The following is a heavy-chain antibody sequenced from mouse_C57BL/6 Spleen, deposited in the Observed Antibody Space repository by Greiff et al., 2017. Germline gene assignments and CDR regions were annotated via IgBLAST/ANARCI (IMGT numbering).Heavy chain of an antibody. V-gene: IGHV1-52*01. CDR3: ARDRSNYGYARDY. CDR2: IDPSDSET. Sequence: QVQLQQPGAELVRPGSSVKLSCKASGYTFTSYWMHWVQQRPIQGLEWIGNIDPSDSETHYNQKFKDKATLTVDKSSSTAYMQLSSLTSEDSAVYYCARDRSNYGYARDYGGQGTSVTVSS. CDR1: GYTFTSYW. J-gene: IGHJ4*01. D-gene: IGHD2-5*01.